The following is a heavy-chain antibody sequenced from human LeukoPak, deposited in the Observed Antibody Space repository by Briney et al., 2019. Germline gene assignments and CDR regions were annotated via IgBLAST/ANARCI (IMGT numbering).Heavy chain of an antibody. Sequence: GGALRLSCAASGFTFSSYTMNWVRQAPGKGLEWVSSINSISAYIYYADSVKGRFTISRDNSKNSLYLQMNSLKAEDTAVYYCARTQGYCSSTSCYSSYFDYWGQGTLVTV. CDR3: ARTQGYCSSTSCYSSYFDY. D-gene: IGHD2-2*01. CDR1: GFTFSSYT. V-gene: IGHV3-21*01. J-gene: IGHJ4*02. CDR2: INSISAYI.